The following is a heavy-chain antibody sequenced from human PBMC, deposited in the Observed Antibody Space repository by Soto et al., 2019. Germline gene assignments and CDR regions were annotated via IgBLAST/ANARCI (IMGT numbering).Heavy chain of an antibody. V-gene: IGHV6-1*01. J-gene: IGHJ3*02. CDR2: TYYRSKWYN. CDR3: AIDRSEDIVVVVAATPFDAFDI. D-gene: IGHD2-15*01. Sequence: SQTLSLTCAISGDSVSSNSAAWNWIRQSPSRGLEWLGRTYYRSKWYNDYAVSVKSRITINPDTSKNQFSLQLNSVTPEDTAVYYCAIDRSEDIVVVVAATPFDAFDIWGQGTMVTVSS. CDR1: GDSVSSNSAA.